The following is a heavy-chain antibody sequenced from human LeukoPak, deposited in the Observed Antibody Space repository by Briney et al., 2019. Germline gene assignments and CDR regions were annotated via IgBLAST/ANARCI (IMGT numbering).Heavy chain of an antibody. CDR3: AKMENYYGSGSYYRSYMDV. V-gene: IGHV3-23*01. D-gene: IGHD3-10*01. CDR2: ISGSGGST. CDR1: GFTFGDYV. J-gene: IGHJ6*03. Sequence: GGSLRLSCTGSGFTFGDYVMSWVRQAPGKGLEWVSAISGSGGSTYYADSVKGRFTISRDNSKNTLYLQMNSLRAEDTAVYYCAKMENYYGSGSYYRSYMDVWGKGTTVTVSS.